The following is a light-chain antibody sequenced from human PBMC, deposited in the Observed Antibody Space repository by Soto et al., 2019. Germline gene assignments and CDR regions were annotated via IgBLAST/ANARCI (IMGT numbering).Light chain of an antibody. CDR3: QQYGYEPLT. CDR1: QNIRSNY. Sequence: EIVLTQSPGTLSLSPGQRATLSCRASQNIRSNYVAWYQQKPGQAPRLLIFGSSTTATGIPDRFSASGSGTDFGLTISRLEPEDFAVYYCQQYGYEPLTFGGGTTVEI. CDR2: GSS. V-gene: IGKV3-20*01. J-gene: IGKJ4*01.